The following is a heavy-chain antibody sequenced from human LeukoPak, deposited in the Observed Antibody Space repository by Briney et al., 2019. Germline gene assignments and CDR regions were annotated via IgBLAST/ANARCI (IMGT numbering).Heavy chain of an antibody. CDR2: ISSSSSYI. CDR1: GFTFSSYS. Sequence: GGSLRPSCAASGFTFSSYSMNWVRQAPGKGLEWVSSISSSSSYIYYADSVKGRFAISRDNAKNSLYLQMNSLRAEDTAVYYCAGASPLDYWGQGTLVTVSS. V-gene: IGHV3-21*01. J-gene: IGHJ4*02. CDR3: AGASPLDY.